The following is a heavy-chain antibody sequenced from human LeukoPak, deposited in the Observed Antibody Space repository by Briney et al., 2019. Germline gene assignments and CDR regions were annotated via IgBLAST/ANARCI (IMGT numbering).Heavy chain of an antibody. CDR2: ISAYNGNT. CDR1: GYTFTSYG. CDR3: ARQGITMVRGVIINFDY. D-gene: IGHD3-10*01. J-gene: IGHJ4*02. Sequence: GASVKVSCKASGYTFTSYGISWVRQAPGQGLEWMGWISAYNGNTNYAQKLQGRVTMTTDTSTSTAYMELRSLRSDDTAVYYCARQGITMVRGVIINFDYWGQGTLVTVSS. V-gene: IGHV1-18*01.